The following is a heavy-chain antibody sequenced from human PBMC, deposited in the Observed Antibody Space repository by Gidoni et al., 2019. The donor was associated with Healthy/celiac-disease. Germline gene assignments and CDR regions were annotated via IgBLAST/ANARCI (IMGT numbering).Heavy chain of an antibody. CDR3: ARDAYPVAGPSYNWFDP. CDR1: GFPFSDYY. V-gene: IGHV3-11*06. Sequence: QVQLVESGVGLVKPGGSLRLSCAASGFPFSDYYMSWIRQAPGKGLEWVSDISSSSSYTNYADSVKGRFTISRDNAKNSLYLQMNSLRAEDTAVYYCARDAYPVAGPSYNWFDPWGQGTLVTVSS. D-gene: IGHD6-19*01. CDR2: ISSSSSYT. J-gene: IGHJ5*02.